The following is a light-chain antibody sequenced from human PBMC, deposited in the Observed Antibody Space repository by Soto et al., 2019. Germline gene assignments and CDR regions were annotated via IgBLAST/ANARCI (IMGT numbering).Light chain of an antibody. V-gene: IGKV1-39*01. CDR1: RSISDC. Sequence: QMTQSPPSLSATVGDRVTITCRASRSISDCLNWYKQKPGEAPELLIYAASTLQSGVPSRFSGSGSGTDFTLTISSLQPEDSAAYYCQQSHSSPLTFGGGTKV. CDR2: AAS. J-gene: IGKJ4*01. CDR3: QQSHSSPLT.